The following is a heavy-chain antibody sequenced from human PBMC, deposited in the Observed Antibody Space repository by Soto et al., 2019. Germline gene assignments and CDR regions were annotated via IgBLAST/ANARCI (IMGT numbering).Heavy chain of an antibody. V-gene: IGHV3-11*01. CDR3: ARDCGYCISTAGAMDV. CDR2: ISSSGSTI. J-gene: IGHJ6*02. Sequence: GGSLRLSCAAFGFAFSDYYMSWIRQAPGKGLEWVSYISSSGSTIYYADSVKGRFTISMDNAKNSLYLQMNSLRAEDTAVYYCARDCGYCISTAGAMDVWGQGTTVTVSS. D-gene: IGHD2-2*01. CDR1: GFAFSDYY.